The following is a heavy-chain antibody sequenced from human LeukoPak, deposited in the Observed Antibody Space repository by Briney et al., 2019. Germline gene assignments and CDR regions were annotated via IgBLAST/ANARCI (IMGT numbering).Heavy chain of an antibody. CDR2: IRSDGSHT. CDR3: ARYYRLDY. Sequence: SCKASGYTFTSYYMHWVRQAPGKGLEWVAFIRSDGSHTYCADSVRGRFTISRDNSKNTLYLQTNSLRAEDTAVYYCARYYRLDYWGQGTLVTVSS. D-gene: IGHD2-15*01. V-gene: IGHV3-30*02. CDR1: GYTFTSYY. J-gene: IGHJ4*02.